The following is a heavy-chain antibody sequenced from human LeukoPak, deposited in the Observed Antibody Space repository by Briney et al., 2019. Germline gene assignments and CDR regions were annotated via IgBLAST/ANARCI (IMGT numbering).Heavy chain of an antibody. V-gene: IGHV3-23*01. CDR3: ARDISGPVAGHY. D-gene: IGHD6-19*01. CDR1: GFTFSSYG. J-gene: IGHJ4*02. CDR2: ISGSGGST. Sequence: PGGSLRLSCAASGFTFSSYGMSWVRQAPGKGLEWVSAISGSGGSTYYADSVKGRFTISRDNSKNTLYLQMNSLRAEDTAVYYCARDISGPVAGHYWGQGTLVTVSS.